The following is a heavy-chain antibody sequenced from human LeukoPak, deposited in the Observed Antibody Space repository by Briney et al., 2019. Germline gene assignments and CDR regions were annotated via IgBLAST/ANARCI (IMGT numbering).Heavy chain of an antibody. CDR1: GGSVSSGSYY. CDR3: ARGPYDFWSGYGLWYYYMDV. J-gene: IGHJ6*03. D-gene: IGHD3-3*01. CDR2: IYYSGST. V-gene: IGHV4-61*01. Sequence: SETLSLTCTVSGGSVSSGSYYWSWIRQPPGKGLEWIGYIYYSGSTNYNPSLKSRVTISVDTSKNQFSLKLSSVTAAATAVYYCARGPYDFWSGYGLWYYYMDVWGKGTTVTVSS.